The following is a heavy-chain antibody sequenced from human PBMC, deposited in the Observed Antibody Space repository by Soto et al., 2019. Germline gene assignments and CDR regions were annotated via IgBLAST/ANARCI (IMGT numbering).Heavy chain of an antibody. CDR3: ARRLQWPLRPLDS. CDR1: GFTFSDYY. CDR2: INTLSSAI. V-gene: IGHV3-11*01. J-gene: IGHJ4*02. D-gene: IGHD6-19*01. Sequence: QVHLMESGGGLVKPGGSLRLSCAGSGFTFSDYYITWIRRAPGKGLEWVSYINTLSSAIYYADSVKGRFTISRDNAKNSVYLQMNRLRAEDTAVYDCARRLQWPLRPLDSLGRGTLVTVS.